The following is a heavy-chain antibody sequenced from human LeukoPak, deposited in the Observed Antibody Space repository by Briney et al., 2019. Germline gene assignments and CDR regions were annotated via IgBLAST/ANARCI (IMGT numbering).Heavy chain of an antibody. D-gene: IGHD1-26*01. CDR1: GFAFSSYG. Sequence: PGGSLRLSCAASGFAFSSYGMYWVRQTADKGLEWVAYVRRGGTYVNYADSVKGRFTISRDNSKNTLSLQMNNLRVGDTAGYYCASGGPTRGTLDYWGQGTLVTVSS. J-gene: IGHJ4*02. V-gene: IGHV3-30*02. CDR3: ASGGPTRGTLDY. CDR2: VRRGGTYV.